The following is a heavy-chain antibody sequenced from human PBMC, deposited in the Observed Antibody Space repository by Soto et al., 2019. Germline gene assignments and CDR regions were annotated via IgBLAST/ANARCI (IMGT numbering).Heavy chain of an antibody. V-gene: IGHV1-69*06. J-gene: IGHJ5*02. D-gene: IGHD3-3*01. Sequence: SVKVSCKASGGTFSSYAISWVRQAPGQGLEWMGGIIPIFGTANYAQKFQGRVTITADKSTSTAYMELSSLRSEDTAVYYCARSRFLEWSRLKHFNWFDPWGQGTLVTVSS. CDR3: ARSRFLEWSRLKHFNWFDP. CDR1: GGTFSSYA. CDR2: IIPIFGTA.